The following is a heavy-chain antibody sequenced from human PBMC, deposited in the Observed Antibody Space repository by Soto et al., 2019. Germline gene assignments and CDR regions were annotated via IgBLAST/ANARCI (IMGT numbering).Heavy chain of an antibody. CDR2: VNPSGGHT. D-gene: IGHD2-21*02. CDR3: ARGGHVVVVTAVLDY. J-gene: IGHJ4*02. CDR1: GDTFTDYY. Sequence: QVQLMQSGAEVKKPGASVKVSCKASGDTFTDYYIHWVRQAPGQGLEWMGTVNPSGGHTTYAQHFLGRVGMTRDTSTSTLYMELTSLTSDDTAIYYCARGGHVVVVTAVLDYWGQGTLVTVSS. V-gene: IGHV1-46*01.